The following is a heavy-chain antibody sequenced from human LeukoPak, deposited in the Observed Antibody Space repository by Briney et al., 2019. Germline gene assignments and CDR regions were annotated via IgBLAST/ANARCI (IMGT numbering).Heavy chain of an antibody. CDR1: GFSFSDYW. CDR2: ITSSGRST. V-gene: IGHV3-23*01. CDR3: AKGWDSSSWYPNDAFDI. D-gene: IGHD6-13*01. Sequence: GGSLRLSCAASGFSFSDYWMSWVRQAPGQGLEWVTAITSSGRSTYYADSVKGRFTISRDNSKIYVQMNSLRAEDTAVYYCAKGWDSSSWYPNDAFDIWGQGTMVTVSS. J-gene: IGHJ3*02.